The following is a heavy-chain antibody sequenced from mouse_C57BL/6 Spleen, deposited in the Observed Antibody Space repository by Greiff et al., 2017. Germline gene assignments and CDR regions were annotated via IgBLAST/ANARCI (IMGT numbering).Heavy chain of an antibody. V-gene: IGHV7-3*01. Sequence: EVQVVESGGGLVQPGGSLSLSCAASGFTFTDYYMSWVRQPPGKALEWLGFIRNKANGYTTEYSASVKGRFTISRDNSQSILYLQMNALRAEDSATYYCARWGVYYDDEDYAMDYWGQGTSVTVSS. CDR3: ARWGVYYDDEDYAMDY. D-gene: IGHD2-4*01. CDR1: GFTFTDYY. J-gene: IGHJ4*01. CDR2: IRNKANGYTT.